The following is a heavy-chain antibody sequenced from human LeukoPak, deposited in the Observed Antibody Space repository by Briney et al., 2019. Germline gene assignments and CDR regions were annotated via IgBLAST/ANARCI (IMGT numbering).Heavy chain of an antibody. Sequence: GGSLRLSCAASGFTFSSDAMSWVRQAPGKGLEWVSAISGSGGSTYYADSVRGRFTISRDNSKNTLYLQMNSLRADDTAVYYCARGGGYSYGYYFDYWGQGTLVNVSS. CDR3: ARGGGYSYGYYFDY. CDR2: ISGSGGST. D-gene: IGHD5-18*01. V-gene: IGHV3-23*01. J-gene: IGHJ4*02. CDR1: GFTFSSDA.